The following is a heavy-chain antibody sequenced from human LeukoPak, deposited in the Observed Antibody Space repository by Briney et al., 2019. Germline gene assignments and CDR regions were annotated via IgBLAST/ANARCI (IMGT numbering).Heavy chain of an antibody. V-gene: IGHV4-59*08. CDR3: VRLSVVGPHRYFDL. CDR1: YGSISGYI. D-gene: IGHD2-15*01. J-gene: IGHJ2*01. Sequence: SETLSLTCTVSYGSISGYIWSWIRQPPGKGLEWIAYIYDNGNTNYNPSLKSRVTIALDTSKNQFSLRLNSVTAADTAVYYCVRLSVVGPHRYFDLWGRGTLVTVSS. CDR2: IYDNGNT.